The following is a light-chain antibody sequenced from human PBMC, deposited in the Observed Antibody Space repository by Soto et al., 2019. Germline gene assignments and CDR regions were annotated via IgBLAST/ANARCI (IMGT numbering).Light chain of an antibody. CDR3: TQGYNTPHT. V-gene: IGKV1-39*01. J-gene: IGKJ2*01. Sequence: DIQMTQSPSSLSASVGDRVTITCRASQSITTYLNWYQQKPGKAPKLLIYAASSLQSGVPSRFSGSGSGTDFTLTIVSLQPEDCATYDCTQGYNTPHTFGQGTHLEIK. CDR2: AAS. CDR1: QSITTY.